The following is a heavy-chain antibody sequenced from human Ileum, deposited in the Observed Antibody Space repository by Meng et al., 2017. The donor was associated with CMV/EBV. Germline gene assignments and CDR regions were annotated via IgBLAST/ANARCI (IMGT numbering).Heavy chain of an antibody. V-gene: IGHV1-2*02. CDR2: INPNTGGA. J-gene: IGHJ6*02. CDR1: GYTFTAYY. D-gene: IGHD3-16*02. CDR3: ARVSDQVLLGALDV. Sequence: ASVKVSCKASGYTFTAYYIHWGLQAAGQGLEGMGWINPNTGGANFAQKFQGRVTRTRDTSIATADMELSRLRSDDTAVYYCARVSDQVLLGALDVWGQGTTVTVSS.